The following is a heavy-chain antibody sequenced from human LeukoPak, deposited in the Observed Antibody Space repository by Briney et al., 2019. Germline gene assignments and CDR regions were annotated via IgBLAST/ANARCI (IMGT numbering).Heavy chain of an antibody. D-gene: IGHD3-16*01. V-gene: IGHV1-2*02. CDR1: GYKFTDDY. CDR2: INPDSGFA. CDR3: APPREAYSADWTA. J-gene: IGHJ5*02. Sequence: ASVKVSCKASGYKFTDDYMQWVRQAPGLGLEWMGWINPDSGFANYAQKFQGRITITRDTSISTVYLELSRLKSDDTAVYYCAPPREAYSADWTAWGQGTLVTVSS.